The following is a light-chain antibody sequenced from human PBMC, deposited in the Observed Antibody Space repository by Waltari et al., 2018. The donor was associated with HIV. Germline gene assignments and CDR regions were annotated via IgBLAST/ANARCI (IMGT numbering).Light chain of an antibody. CDR1: ALPKQY. Sequence: SYELTQPPSVSVSPGQMARITCSGDALPKQYAYWYQQRTGQAPVLVIYKDTERPSGIPERFSGSSSGTTATLTIIGVQAQDEADYHCQSADSNASLWVFGGGTKLTVL. J-gene: IGLJ3*02. V-gene: IGLV3-25*03. CDR3: QSADSNASLWV. CDR2: KDT.